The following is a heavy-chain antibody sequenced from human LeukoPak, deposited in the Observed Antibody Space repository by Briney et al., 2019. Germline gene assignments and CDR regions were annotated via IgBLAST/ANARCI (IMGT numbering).Heavy chain of an antibody. CDR1: GGSFSGYY. J-gene: IGHJ4*02. D-gene: IGHD5-12*01. CDR3: AGGGYSGYEAANGY. Sequence: SETLSLTCAVYGGSFSGYYWSWIRQPPGKGLEWIGEINHSGSTNYNPSLKSRVTISVDTSKNQFSLKLSSATAADTAVYYCAGGGYSGYEAANGYWGQGTLVTVSS. CDR2: INHSGST. V-gene: IGHV4-34*01.